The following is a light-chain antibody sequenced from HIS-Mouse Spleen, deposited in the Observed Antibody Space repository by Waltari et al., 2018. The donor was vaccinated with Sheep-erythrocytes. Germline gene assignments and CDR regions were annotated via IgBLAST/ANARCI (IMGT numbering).Light chain of an antibody. V-gene: IGLV2-11*01. Sequence: QSALTQPRSVSGSPGQSVTISCTGTGSDVCGYNYFSGYQQHPGKAPKLMIYDVSKRPSGVPDRFSGSKSGNTASLTISGLQAEDEADYYCCSYAGSYNHVFATGTKVTVL. J-gene: IGLJ1*01. CDR2: DVS. CDR1: GSDVCGYNY. CDR3: CSYAGSYNHV.